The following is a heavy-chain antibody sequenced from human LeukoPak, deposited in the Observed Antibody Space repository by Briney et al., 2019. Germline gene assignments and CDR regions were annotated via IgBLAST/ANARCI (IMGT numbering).Heavy chain of an antibody. CDR2: INHSGSS. Sequence: KPSETLSLTCAVYGGSFSGYYWSWIRQPPGKGLEWIGEINHSGSSNYNPSLKSRVTMSVDTSKNQFSLKLSSVTAADTAIYYCARETPAFFYYGSGYFPLDFWGQGTLVTVSS. D-gene: IGHD3-22*01. CDR1: GGSFSGYY. CDR3: ARETPAFFYYGSGYFPLDF. V-gene: IGHV4-34*01. J-gene: IGHJ4*02.